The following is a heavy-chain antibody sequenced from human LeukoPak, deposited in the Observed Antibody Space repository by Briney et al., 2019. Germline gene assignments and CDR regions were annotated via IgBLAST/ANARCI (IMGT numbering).Heavy chain of an antibody. D-gene: IGHD4-17*01. CDR3: ARATLRPYYYGMDV. J-gene: IGHJ6*02. CDR2: IYHSGST. CDR1: GGSISSYY. V-gene: IGHV4-59*12. Sequence: SETLSLTCTVSGGSISSYYWSWIRQPPGKGLEWIGYIYHSGSTYYNPSLKSRVTISVDRSKNQFSLKLSSVTAADTAVYYCARATLRPYYYGMDVWGQGTTVTVSS.